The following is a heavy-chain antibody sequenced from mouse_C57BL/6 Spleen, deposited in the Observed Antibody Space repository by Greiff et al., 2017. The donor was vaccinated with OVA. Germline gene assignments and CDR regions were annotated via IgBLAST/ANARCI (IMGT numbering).Heavy chain of an antibody. J-gene: IGHJ2*01. Sequence: EVQRVESGPELVKPGASVKISCKASGYSFTGYYMNWVKQSPEKSLEWIGEINPSTGGTTYNQKFKAKATLTVDKSSSTAYMQLKSLTSEDSAVYYCARRIYYGNHEDYFDYWGQGTTLTVSS. CDR2: INPSTGGT. D-gene: IGHD2-1*01. CDR1: GYSFTGYY. CDR3: ARRIYYGNHEDYFDY. V-gene: IGHV1-42*01.